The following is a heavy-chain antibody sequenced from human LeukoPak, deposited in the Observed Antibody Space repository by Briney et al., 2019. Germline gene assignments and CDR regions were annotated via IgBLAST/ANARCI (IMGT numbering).Heavy chain of an antibody. J-gene: IGHJ3*02. Sequence: SETLSLTCTVSGGSISSYYWSWIRQPPGKGLEWIWYIYYSGSTNYNPSLKSRVTISVDTSKNQFSLKLSSVTAADTAVYYCARGPPWYDILTGYSSDAFDIWGQGTMVTVSS. CDR2: IYYSGST. CDR3: ARGPPWYDILTGYSSDAFDI. CDR1: GGSISSYY. V-gene: IGHV4-59*01. D-gene: IGHD3-9*01.